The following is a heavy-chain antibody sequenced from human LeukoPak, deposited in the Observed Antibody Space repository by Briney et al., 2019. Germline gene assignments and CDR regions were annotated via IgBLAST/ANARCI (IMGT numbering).Heavy chain of an antibody. CDR2: MNPNSGNT. J-gene: IGHJ4*02. CDR1: GYTFTNYD. Sequence: ASVKVSCKTSGYTFTNYDINWVRQATGQGLEWMGWMNPNSGNTGYALKFQGRVTMTRNTSISTAYMELSSLRSEDTAVYYCARGQIHGWDYFDFWGQGTLVTVSS. D-gene: IGHD6-19*01. CDR3: ARGQIHGWDYFDF. V-gene: IGHV1-8*01.